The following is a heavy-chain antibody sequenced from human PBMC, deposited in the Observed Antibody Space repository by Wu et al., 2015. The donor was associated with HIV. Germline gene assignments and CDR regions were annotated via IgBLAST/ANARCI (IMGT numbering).Heavy chain of an antibody. CDR3: ARDGHMLSRGLSD. CDR2: INPNSGGT. J-gene: IGHJ4*02. Sequence: QVQLVQSGAAVKKPGASVKVSCKTSGYTFTLYYIHWVRQAPGQGLEWMGWINPNSGGTYFAQKFQGRVTMTRNTSISTAYMEVNRLRYDDTAVYLCARDGHMLSRGLSDWGQGTWSPSPQ. V-gene: IGHV1-2*02. D-gene: IGHD2-21*01. CDR1: GYTFTLYY.